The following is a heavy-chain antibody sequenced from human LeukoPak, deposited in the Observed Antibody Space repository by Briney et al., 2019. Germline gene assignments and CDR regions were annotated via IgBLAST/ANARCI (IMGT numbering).Heavy chain of an antibody. CDR3: ARDQHGDYKGNWFDP. CDR1: GGSISSGGYY. J-gene: IGHJ5*02. Sequence: SQTLSLTCTVSGGSISSGGYYWSWIRQHPGKGLEWIGRIYTSGSTNYNPSLKSRVTISVDTSKNQFSLKLSSVTAADTAVYYCARDQHGDYKGNWFDPWGQGTLVTVSS. D-gene: IGHD4-17*01. CDR2: IYTSGST. V-gene: IGHV4-61*02.